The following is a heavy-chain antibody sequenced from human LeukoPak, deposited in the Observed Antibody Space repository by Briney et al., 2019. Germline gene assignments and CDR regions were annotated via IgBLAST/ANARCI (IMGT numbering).Heavy chain of an antibody. CDR3: ARRTIVGAITGIDY. J-gene: IGHJ4*02. D-gene: IGHD1-26*01. V-gene: IGHV3-23*01. CDR1: GFTFSSYA. CDR2: ISGSGGST. Sequence: GGSLRLSCAASGFTFSSYAMSWVRQAPGKGLEWVSAISGSGGSTYYADSVKGRFTISRHNSKNTLYLQMNSLRAEDTAVYYCARRTIVGAITGIDYWGQGTLVTVSS.